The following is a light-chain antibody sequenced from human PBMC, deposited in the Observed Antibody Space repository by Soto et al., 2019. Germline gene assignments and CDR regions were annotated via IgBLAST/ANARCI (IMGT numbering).Light chain of an antibody. CDR1: QSLSGY. V-gene: IGKV3-11*01. Sequence: EIVLTQSPATLSLSLGERATLSCRASQSLSGYLAWYQQRPGQAPRLLIYDASHRATGIPARFTGSGSGTDFTLTISRLEPEDSAVYYCQDRGNWPIFTFGGGTKVDIK. CDR2: DAS. J-gene: IGKJ4*01. CDR3: QDRGNWPIFT.